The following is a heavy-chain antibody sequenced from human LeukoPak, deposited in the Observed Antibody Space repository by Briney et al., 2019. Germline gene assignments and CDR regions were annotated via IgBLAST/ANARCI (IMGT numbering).Heavy chain of an antibody. D-gene: IGHD2-2*01. V-gene: IGHV3-30-3*01. CDR3: AKGGIVVVPAHLDY. CDR1: GFTFSSYA. J-gene: IGHJ4*02. CDR2: ISYDGSNK. Sequence: GGSLRLSCAASGFTFSSYAMHWVRQAPGKGLEWVAVISYDGSNKYYADSVKGRFTISRDNSKNTLYLQMNSLRAEDTAVYYCAKGGIVVVPAHLDYWAREPWSPSPQ.